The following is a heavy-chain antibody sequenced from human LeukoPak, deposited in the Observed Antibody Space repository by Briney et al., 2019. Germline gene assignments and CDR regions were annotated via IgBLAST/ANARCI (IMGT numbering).Heavy chain of an antibody. CDR3: AGLRMTTVRVGLEYYYYGMDV. CDR1: GYTFTSYY. V-gene: IGHV1-46*01. D-gene: IGHD4-4*01. J-gene: IGHJ6*02. CDR2: INPSGGST. Sequence: ASVKVSCKASGYTFTSYYMHWVRQAPGQGLEWMGIINPSGGSTSYAQKFQGRVTMTRDTSTSTVYMELSSLRPEDTAVYYCAGLRMTTVRVGLEYYYYGMDVWGQGTTVTVSS.